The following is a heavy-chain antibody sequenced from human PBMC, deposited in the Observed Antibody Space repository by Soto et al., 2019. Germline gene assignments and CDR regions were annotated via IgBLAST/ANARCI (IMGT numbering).Heavy chain of an antibody. CDR2: ISGSGGST. CDR1: GFTFSSYA. CDR3: AKDRRAGGNSAFYFDF. Sequence: PGGSLRLSYAASGFTFSSYAMSWVRQAPGKGLEWVSAISGSGGSTYYADSVKGRFTISRDNSHNTLYLQVHSLTAEDTAVYYCAKDRRAGGNSAFYFDFWGQGAQVTVSS. V-gene: IGHV3-23*01. D-gene: IGHD3-16*01. J-gene: IGHJ4*02.